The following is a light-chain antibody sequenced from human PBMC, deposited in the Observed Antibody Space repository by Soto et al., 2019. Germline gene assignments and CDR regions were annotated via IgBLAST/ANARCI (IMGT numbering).Light chain of an antibody. CDR2: DAS. V-gene: IGKV1-5*01. Sequence: DIQMTQSPSTLSASVGDRVTITCRASQSIGRFLAWYQHQPGKAPKLLIYDASTLESGVPSRFSGTGSGTDFTLTISRLEPEDFAVYYCQQYGGSPRTFGQGTKVDIK. CDR1: QSIGRF. CDR3: QQYGGSPRT. J-gene: IGKJ1*01.